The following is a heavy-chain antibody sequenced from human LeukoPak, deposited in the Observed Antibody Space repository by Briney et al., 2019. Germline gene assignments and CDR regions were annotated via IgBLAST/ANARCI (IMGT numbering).Heavy chain of an antibody. CDR3: AKDWGAYYDSSGFYSGDFDY. CDR1: GFPFEDYA. Sequence: GGSLRPSCAASGFPFEDYAMPWVRQAPGKGLEWVSLIRGDGGSTYYPDSVKGRFTISRDNSKNSLYLQMNSLRTEDTALYYCAKDWGAYYDSSGFYSGDFDYWGQGTLVTVSS. D-gene: IGHD3-22*01. V-gene: IGHV3-43*02. J-gene: IGHJ4*02. CDR2: IRGDGGST.